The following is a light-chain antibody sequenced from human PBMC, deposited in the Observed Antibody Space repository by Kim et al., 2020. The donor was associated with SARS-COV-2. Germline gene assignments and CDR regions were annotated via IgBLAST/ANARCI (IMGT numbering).Light chain of an antibody. CDR3: QHYSRFPYT. J-gene: IGKJ2*01. CDR2: LAS. Sequence: SASVGDRVTITCRASQTISTWLAWYQQKPGKAPTLLIYLASTLETGVTSRFIGSGSGTEFTLTIDSLQTDDFATYFCQHYSRFPYTFGQGTKLEI. CDR1: QTISTW. V-gene: IGKV1-5*03.